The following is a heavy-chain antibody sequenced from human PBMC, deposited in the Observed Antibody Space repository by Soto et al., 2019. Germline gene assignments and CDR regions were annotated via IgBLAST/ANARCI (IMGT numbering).Heavy chain of an antibody. D-gene: IGHD5-12*01. CDR3: ARGADRLIVTTTRTDF. Sequence: GGSLRLSCAASGFTFSDYYMSWIRQAPGKGLDCVSYITSSSSYTNYADSVKGRFSISRDNAKNSLYLLMNSPTVEDTAVYYCARGADRLIVTTTRTDFWGQGTLVTVSS. V-gene: IGHV3-11*06. CDR2: ITSSSSYT. J-gene: IGHJ4*02. CDR1: GFTFSDYY.